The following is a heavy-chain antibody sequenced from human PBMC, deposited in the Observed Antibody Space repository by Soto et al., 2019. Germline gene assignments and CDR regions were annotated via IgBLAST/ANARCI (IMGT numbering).Heavy chain of an antibody. Sequence: QVQLVESGGGVVQPGRSLRLSCAASGFTFSSYAMHWVRQAPGKGLEWVAVISYDGSNKYYADSVKGRFTISRDNSKNTLYLQMNSLRAEDTAVYYCARYLALYYYYYGMDVWGQGTTVTVSS. CDR1: GFTFSSYA. V-gene: IGHV3-30-3*01. CDR3: ARYLALYYYYYGMDV. CDR2: ISYDGSNK. D-gene: IGHD2-15*01. J-gene: IGHJ6*02.